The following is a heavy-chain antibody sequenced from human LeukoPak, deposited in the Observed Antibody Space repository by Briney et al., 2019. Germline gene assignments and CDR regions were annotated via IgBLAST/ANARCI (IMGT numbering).Heavy chain of an antibody. V-gene: IGHV3-7*04. D-gene: IGHD3-22*01. CDR3: ARGSSGYSYFDY. CDR2: IKQDGSEK. J-gene: IGHJ4*02. CDR1: GFTFNTYN. Sequence: GGSLRLSCAGSGFTFNTYNMNWVRQAPGKGLEWVANIKQDGSEKYYVDSVKGRFTISRDNAKNSLYLQMNSLRAEDTAVYYCARGSSGYSYFDYWGQGTLVTVSS.